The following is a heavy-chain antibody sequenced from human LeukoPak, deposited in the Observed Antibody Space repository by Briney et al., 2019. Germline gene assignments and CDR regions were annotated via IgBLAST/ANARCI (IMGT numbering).Heavy chain of an antibody. J-gene: IGHJ4*02. V-gene: IGHV3-15*01. CDR3: TTGYYDSSGYLYYFDY. D-gene: IGHD3-22*01. CDR1: GFTFGDYA. Sequence: PGGSLRLSCIASGFTFGDYAMTWVRQAPGKGLEWVGRIKSKTDGGTTGYAAPVKGRFTISRDDSKNTLYLQMNSLKTEDTAVYYCTTGYYDSSGYLYYFDYWGQGTLVTVSS. CDR2: IKSKTDGGTT.